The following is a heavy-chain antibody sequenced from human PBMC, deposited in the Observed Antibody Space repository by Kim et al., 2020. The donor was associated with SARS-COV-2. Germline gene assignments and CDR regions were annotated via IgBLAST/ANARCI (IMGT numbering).Heavy chain of an antibody. CDR2: ISGGGGRT. D-gene: IGHD6-13*01. J-gene: IGHJ4*02. Sequence: GGSLRLSCAASGLTFSSYAMSWVRQAPGKGLEWVSAISGGGGRTYYADSVKGRFTISRDNSKNTLYLQMNSLRAEDTAVYYCASTRSTIAAAGEFDYWGQGTLVTVSS. CDR3: ASTRSTIAAAGEFDY. V-gene: IGHV3-23*01. CDR1: GLTFSSYA.